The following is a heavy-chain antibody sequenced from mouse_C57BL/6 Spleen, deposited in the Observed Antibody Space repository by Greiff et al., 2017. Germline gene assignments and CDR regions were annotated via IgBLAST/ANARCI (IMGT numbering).Heavy chain of an antibody. CDR1: GYTFTSYW. CDR2: INPSNGGT. Sequence: QVQLQQPGTELVKPGASVKLSCKASGYTFTSYWMHWVKQRPGQGLEWIGNINPSNGGTNYNEKFKSKATLTVDKSSSTAYMQLSSLTSADSAVYSCASYDLRHYFDYWGQGTTLTVSS. J-gene: IGHJ2*01. D-gene: IGHD1-2*01. V-gene: IGHV1-53*01. CDR3: ASYDLRHYFDY.